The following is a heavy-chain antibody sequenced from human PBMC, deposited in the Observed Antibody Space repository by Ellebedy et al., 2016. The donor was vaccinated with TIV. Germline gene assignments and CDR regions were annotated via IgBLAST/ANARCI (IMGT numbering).Heavy chain of an antibody. CDR2: IWYDGTKK. CDR1: GFTFRSNG. CDR3: ARDSPSLGYRGGGWFDP. V-gene: IGHV3-33*01. Sequence: GESLKISXAASGFTFRSNGMHWVRQAPGKGLEWVAVIWYDGTKKYYADSVKGRFTIARDNSKNTLSLQMNSLRVEDTAVYYCARDSPSLGYRGGGWFDPWGQGTLVTVSS. D-gene: IGHD2-15*01. J-gene: IGHJ5*02.